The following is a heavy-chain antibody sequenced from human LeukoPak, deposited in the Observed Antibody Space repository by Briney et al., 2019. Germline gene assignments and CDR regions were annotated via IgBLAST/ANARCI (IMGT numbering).Heavy chain of an antibody. Sequence: PSETLSLTCTVSGGSISNSDYYWDWIRQPPGKGLEWIGSMSYSGSTYYNPSLKSRVTISVDTSKNQFSLKLSSVTAADTAVYYCARLKDALLLMDVWGKGTTVTISS. D-gene: IGHD1-26*01. J-gene: IGHJ6*04. V-gene: IGHV4-39*01. CDR3: ARLKDALLLMDV. CDR2: MSYSGST. CDR1: GGSISNSDYY.